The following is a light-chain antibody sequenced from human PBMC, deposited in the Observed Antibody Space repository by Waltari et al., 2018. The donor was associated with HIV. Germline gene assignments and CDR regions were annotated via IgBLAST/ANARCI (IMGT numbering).Light chain of an antibody. CDR1: TSNLPKHY. CDR3: GTWDSSLSLYV. V-gene: IGLV1-51*01. CDR2: DND. Sequence: TQPPSVSAAPGQGVAISSSGGTSNLPKHYFPWYQQVPGRAPRLLIYDNDKRPSGISDRFSASKAGMSATLVITGLQIVDEADYYCGTWDSSLSLYVFGTGTTVPVL. J-gene: IGLJ1*01.